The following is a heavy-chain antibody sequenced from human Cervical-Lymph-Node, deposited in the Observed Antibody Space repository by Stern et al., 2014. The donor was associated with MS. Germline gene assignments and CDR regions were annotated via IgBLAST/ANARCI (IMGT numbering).Heavy chain of an antibody. D-gene: IGHD4-17*01. CDR1: GGSISSYY. V-gene: IGHV4-59*01. J-gene: IGHJ2*01. CDR3: ARVSGDYPHWYFDL. CDR2: IYYSGNT. Sequence: QLQLQESGPGLVKPSETLSLTCTVSGGSISSYYWSWIRQPPGKGLEWIGYIYYSGNTNYNPSLKSRVTISVDTSKNQFSLKLSSVTAADTAVYYCARVSGDYPHWYFDLWGRGTLVTVSS.